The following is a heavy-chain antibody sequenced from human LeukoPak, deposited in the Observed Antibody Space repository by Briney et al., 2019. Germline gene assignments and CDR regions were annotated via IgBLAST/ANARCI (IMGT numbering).Heavy chain of an antibody. CDR2: ISGSGDSS. CDR1: GFTFSSYA. CDR3: ARVSYDFWSGYYIYYYYGMDV. D-gene: IGHD3-3*01. V-gene: IGHV3-23*01. Sequence: GGSLRLSCAASGFTFSSYAMTWVRQAPGKGLEWVSAISGSGDSSYYADSVKGRFTISRDNSKNTLYLQMNSLRAEDTAVYCCARVSYDFWSGYYIYYYYGMDVWGQGTTVTVSS. J-gene: IGHJ6*02.